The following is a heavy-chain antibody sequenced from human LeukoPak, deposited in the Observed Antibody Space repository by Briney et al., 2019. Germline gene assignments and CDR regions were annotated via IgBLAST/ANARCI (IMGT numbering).Heavy chain of an antibody. CDR2: INPRGGST. V-gene: IGHV1-46*03. Sequence: ASVKVSCNASGYTFTSYYMHWVRQAPGQGLEWMGIINPRGGSTNYAQTFQGRVTMTRDTSTSTVYMELSSLRSEDTAVYYCASAGYDGAFDYWGQGTLVTVSS. J-gene: IGHJ4*02. CDR3: ASAGYDGAFDY. CDR1: GYTFTSYY. D-gene: IGHD5-12*01.